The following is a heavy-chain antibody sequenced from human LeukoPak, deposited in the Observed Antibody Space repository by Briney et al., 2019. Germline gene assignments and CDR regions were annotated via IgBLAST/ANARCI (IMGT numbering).Heavy chain of an antibody. CDR3: ARDNWNYGSSMDV. J-gene: IGHJ6*02. CDR2: IYYSGST. V-gene: IGHV4-61*01. D-gene: IGHD1-7*01. Sequence: PSETLSLTCSVSGGSVRSDMSHWSWIRQPPGKGLEWIGYIYYSGSTNYNPSLKSRVTISVDTSKNQFSLKLSSVTAADTAVYHCARDNWNYGSSMDVWGQGTTVTVSS. CDR1: GGSVRSDMSH.